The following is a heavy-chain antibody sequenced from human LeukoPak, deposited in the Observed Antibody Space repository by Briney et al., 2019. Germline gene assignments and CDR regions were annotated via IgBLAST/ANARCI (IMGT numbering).Heavy chain of an antibody. Sequence: ASVKVSCKASGYTFTSYGISWVRQAPGQGLEWMGWISAYNGNTNYAQKLQGRVTMTTDTSTSTAHMELRSLRSDDTAVYYCARDPLYCSGGSCYSHYYYYGMDVWGQGTTVTVSS. CDR2: ISAYNGNT. D-gene: IGHD2-15*01. CDR1: GYTFTSYG. CDR3: ARDPLYCSGGSCYSHYYYYGMDV. V-gene: IGHV1-18*01. J-gene: IGHJ6*02.